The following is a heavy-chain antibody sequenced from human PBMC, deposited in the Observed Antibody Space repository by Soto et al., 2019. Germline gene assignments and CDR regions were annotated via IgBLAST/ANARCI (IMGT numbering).Heavy chain of an antibody. CDR2: IYSGGNT. CDR3: ARDSTWIPYYHYGMDV. D-gene: IGHD5-18*01. Sequence: EVQLVESGGGLIQPGGSLRLSCAASGFGVSSNYMSWVRQAPGKGLEWVSVIYSGGNTHYADSVKGRFTISRDNSKTTLYLQMNSLRAEDTAVYYCARDSTWIPYYHYGMDVWGQGTTVTVSS. V-gene: IGHV3-53*01. J-gene: IGHJ6*02. CDR1: GFGVSSNY.